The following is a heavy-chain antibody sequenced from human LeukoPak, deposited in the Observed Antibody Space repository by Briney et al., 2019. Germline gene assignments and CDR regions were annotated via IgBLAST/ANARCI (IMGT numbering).Heavy chain of an antibody. V-gene: IGHV5-51*01. D-gene: IGHD2-2*01. Sequence: LGESLKISCRGSGYSFTTYWIGWVRQMPGKGLEWMGIIYPGDSDTRYTPSFQGQVTMSADNSINTAYLQWSSLKASDTAMYYCARRQGCSSTSCLPDYWGQGTLVTVSP. CDR2: IYPGDSDT. CDR1: GYSFTTYW. J-gene: IGHJ4*02. CDR3: ARRQGCSSTSCLPDY.